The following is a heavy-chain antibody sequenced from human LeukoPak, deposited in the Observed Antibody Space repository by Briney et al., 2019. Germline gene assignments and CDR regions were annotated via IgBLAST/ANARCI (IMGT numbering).Heavy chain of an antibody. CDR2: IRFDGSNK. V-gene: IGHV3-30*02. CDR3: ANGFGEFNYYYYYMDL. J-gene: IGHJ6*03. D-gene: IGHD3-10*01. CDR1: GFTFSIYG. Sequence: GGSLRLSCAASGFTFSIYGMHWVRQAPGKGLEWVAFIRFDGSNKYYADSVKGRFAISRDNSRDTLFLQMNSLRPEDTAVYYCANGFGEFNYYYYYMDLWGKGTTVIVSS.